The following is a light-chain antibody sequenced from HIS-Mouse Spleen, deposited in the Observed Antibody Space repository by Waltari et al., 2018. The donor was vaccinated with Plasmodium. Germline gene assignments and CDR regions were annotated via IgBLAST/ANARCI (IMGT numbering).Light chain of an antibody. V-gene: IGKV1-39*01. CDR3: QQSYSTWT. Sequence: DIQMTQSPSSLSASVGDRVTITCRASQSISSYLNWYQQKPGKAPKPLIYASSSLQSGVPSRFSGSGSGTDFTLTISSLQPEYFATYDCQQSYSTWTFGQGTKVEIK. CDR2: ASS. J-gene: IGKJ1*01. CDR1: QSISSY.